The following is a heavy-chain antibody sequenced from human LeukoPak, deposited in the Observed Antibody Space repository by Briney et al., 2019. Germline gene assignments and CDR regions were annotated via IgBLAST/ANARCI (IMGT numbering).Heavy chain of an antibody. V-gene: IGHV4-59*01. Sequence: SETLSLTCTVSGGSISSYYWRWIRQPPGKGLEWIGYIYYSGSTNYNPSLKSRVTISVDTSKNQFSLKLSSVTAADTAVYYCARARYSSSWVDYWGQGTLVTVSS. D-gene: IGHD6-13*01. CDR3: ARARYSSSWVDY. CDR1: GGSISSYY. CDR2: IYYSGST. J-gene: IGHJ4*02.